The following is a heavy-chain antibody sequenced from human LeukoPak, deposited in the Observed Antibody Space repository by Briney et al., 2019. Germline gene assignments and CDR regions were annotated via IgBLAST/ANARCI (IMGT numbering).Heavy chain of an antibody. CDR3: ARGKRVWFGELMTSFSYFYIDV. CDR1: GGSFSDYL. CDR2: INQGGRT. J-gene: IGHJ6*03. Sequence: KTSETLSLTCAVNGGSFSDYLWTWIRQSPGKGLEWIGEINQGGRTNFNPSLKGRVTISADRSKYHFSLTLRSVTAADTAVYYCARGKRVWFGELMTSFSYFYIDVWGRGTTVIVSS. D-gene: IGHD3-10*01. V-gene: IGHV4-34*01.